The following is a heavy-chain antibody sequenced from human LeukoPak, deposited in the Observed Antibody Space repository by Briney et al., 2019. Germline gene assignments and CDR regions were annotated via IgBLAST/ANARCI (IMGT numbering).Heavy chain of an antibody. CDR3: AREGVAAADTYFDY. V-gene: IGHV3-7*01. D-gene: IGHD6-13*01. Sequence: PGGSLRLSCAASGFTFSNAWMSWVRQAPGKGLEWVANIKEDGGEKYYVDSVKGRFTISRDNAKNSLYLQMNSLRAEDTAVYYCAREGVAAADTYFDYWGQGTLVTVSS. CDR1: GFTFSNAW. CDR2: IKEDGGEK. J-gene: IGHJ4*02.